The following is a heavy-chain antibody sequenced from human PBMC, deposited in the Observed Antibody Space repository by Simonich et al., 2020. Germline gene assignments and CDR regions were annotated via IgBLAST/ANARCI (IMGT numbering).Heavy chain of an antibody. V-gene: IGHV3-7*01. Sequence: EVQLVESGGGLVQPGGSLRLSCAASGFTFSSYWMSWVRQAPGKGLEGVANLKQEGSEKYYVDSVKGRFTISRDNAKNPLYLQMNSLGAEDTAVYYCARDGLGTAYYYYMDVWGKGTTVTVSS. CDR3: ARDGLGTAYYYYMDV. J-gene: IGHJ6*03. CDR2: LKQEGSEK. D-gene: IGHD7-27*01. CDR1: GFTFSSYW.